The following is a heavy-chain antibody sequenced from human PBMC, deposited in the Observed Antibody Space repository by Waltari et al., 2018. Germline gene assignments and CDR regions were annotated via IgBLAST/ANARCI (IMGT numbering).Heavy chain of an antibody. Sequence: QVQLQQWGAGLLKPSETLSLTCAVYGGSFSHYYWGWIRQPPGKGLEWIGEINHSGSTNYNLSLKSRVTISLDTSRNQFSLKLSSVTAADTAMYYCARSLFDIWGRGTLVTVSS. CDR2: INHSGST. J-gene: IGHJ2*01. V-gene: IGHV4-34*01. CDR3: ARSLFDI. CDR1: GGSFSHYY.